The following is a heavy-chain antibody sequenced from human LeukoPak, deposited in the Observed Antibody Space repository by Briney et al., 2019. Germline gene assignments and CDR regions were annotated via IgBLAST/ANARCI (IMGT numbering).Heavy chain of an antibody. J-gene: IGHJ4*02. Sequence: SETLSLTCAVYGGSFSGYYWSWIRQPPGKGLEWIGEINNSGSTNHNPSLTSRVTISADTTKKQFSLKLSSVTAADTAVYYCARGAGYCTSTTCPSLDYWGQGTLVSVSS. CDR2: INNSGST. CDR1: GGSFSGYY. D-gene: IGHD2-2*01. CDR3: ARGAGYCTSTTCPSLDY. V-gene: IGHV4-34*01.